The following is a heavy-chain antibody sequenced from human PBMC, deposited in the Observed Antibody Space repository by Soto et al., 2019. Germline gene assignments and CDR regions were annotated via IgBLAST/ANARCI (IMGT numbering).Heavy chain of an antibody. V-gene: IGHV3-33*01. CDR1: GFTFSSYG. CDR2: IWLDGSNK. J-gene: IGHJ4*02. Sequence: QVQLVESGGGVVQPGRSLRLSCAASGFTFSSYGMHWFRQAPGKGLEWVAVIWLDGSNKYYADSVKGRFTISRDNSKTTLYLQMNSLRAEDTAVYYCARGLWSFDYWGQGNLVTVSS. D-gene: IGHD5-18*01. CDR3: ARGLWSFDY.